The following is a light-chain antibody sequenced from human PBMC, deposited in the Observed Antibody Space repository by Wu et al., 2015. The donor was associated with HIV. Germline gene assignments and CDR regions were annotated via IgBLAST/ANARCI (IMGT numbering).Light chain of an antibody. CDR3: QQYSNWPLT. CDR2: GAS. V-gene: IGKV3-20*01. J-gene: IGKJ4*01. Sequence: ENVLTQSPGTLSLSPGERATLSCRASQIVSSNYLAWYQQKPGQAPRLLIYGASSRATGIPDRFTGSGSGTDFTLTISSLEPEDFVVYYCQQYSNWPLTFGGGTKVEIK. CDR1: QIVSSNY.